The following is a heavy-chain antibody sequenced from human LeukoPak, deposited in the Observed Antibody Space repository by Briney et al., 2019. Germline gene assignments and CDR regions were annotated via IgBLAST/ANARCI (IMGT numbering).Heavy chain of an antibody. CDR1: GFTFSSYS. CDR2: ISSSSSYI. V-gene: IGHV3-21*04. CDR3: AKDGCTNGVCYIFGY. J-gene: IGHJ4*02. D-gene: IGHD2-8*01. Sequence: GGSLRLSCAASGFTFSSYSMNWVRQAPGKGLEWVSSISSSSSYIYYADSVKGRFAISRDNAKNSLYLQMNSLRAEDTAVYYCAKDGCTNGVCYIFGYWGQGTLVTVSS.